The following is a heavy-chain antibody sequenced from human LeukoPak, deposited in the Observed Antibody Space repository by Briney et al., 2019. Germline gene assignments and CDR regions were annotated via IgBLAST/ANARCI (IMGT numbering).Heavy chain of an antibody. Sequence: ASVKVSCKASGYTFTSYGISWVRQAPGQGLEWMGWISAYNGNTNYAQKLQGRVTMTTDTSTSTAYMELRSLRSDDTAVYYCARVIVVVPAAGWFDPWGQGTLVTVSS. CDR1: GYTFTSYG. J-gene: IGHJ5*02. CDR3: ARVIVVVPAAGWFDP. D-gene: IGHD2-2*01. CDR2: ISAYNGNT. V-gene: IGHV1-18*01.